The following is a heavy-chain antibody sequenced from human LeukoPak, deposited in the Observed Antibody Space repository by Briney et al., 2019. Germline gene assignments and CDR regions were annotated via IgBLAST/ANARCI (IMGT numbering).Heavy chain of an antibody. Sequence: SVKVSCKASGGTFSSYAISWVRQAPGQGLEWMGGIIPIFGTANYAQKFQGRVTITADESTSTAYMELSSLRSEDTAVYYCAREEDDYGDYYYWAQETLVTVSS. V-gene: IGHV1-69*13. CDR3: AREEDDYGDYYY. D-gene: IGHD4-17*01. CDR2: IIPIFGTA. J-gene: IGHJ4*02. CDR1: GGTFSSYA.